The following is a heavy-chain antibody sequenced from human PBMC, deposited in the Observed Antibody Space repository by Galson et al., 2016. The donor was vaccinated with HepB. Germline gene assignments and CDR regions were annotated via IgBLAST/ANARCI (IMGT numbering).Heavy chain of an antibody. CDR3: GRSGVTVFGVILFGYFDL. J-gene: IGHJ4*02. CDR1: GFRFSDYS. D-gene: IGHD3-3*01. CDR2: IRNEAHGGTT. V-gene: IGHV3-49*03. Sequence: SLRLSCAGSGFRFSDYSMSWFRQAPGKGLEWIDFIRNEAHGGTTQYAASVKGRFSIPRDDSKSIAYLQMNSLKTEDTAVYYCGRSGVTVFGVILFGYFDLRGQGALVTVSS.